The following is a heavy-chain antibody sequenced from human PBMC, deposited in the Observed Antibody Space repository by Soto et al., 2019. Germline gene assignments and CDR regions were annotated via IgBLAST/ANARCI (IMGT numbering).Heavy chain of an antibody. Sequence: HPGGSLRLSCAASGFTVTTSQMNWVRQAPGKGLEWVSVVYSGGSTYHAASVKGRFTISRDTSKNTLFLQMNNLRVEDTAVYFCARLGPYGSESYMLRHRRFDPWGQGTRVTVSS. CDR3: ARLGPYGSESYMLRHRRFDP. J-gene: IGHJ5*02. D-gene: IGHD3-10*01. CDR2: VYSGGST. V-gene: IGHV3-53*01. CDR1: GFTVTTSQ.